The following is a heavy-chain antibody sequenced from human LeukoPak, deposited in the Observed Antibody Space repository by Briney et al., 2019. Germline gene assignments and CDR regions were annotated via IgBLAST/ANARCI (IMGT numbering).Heavy chain of an antibody. V-gene: IGHV4-39*07. D-gene: IGHD1-26*01. CDR1: GVSISSGSYY. Sequence: PSKTLSLTCTVSGVSISSGSYYWSWIRQPPGKGLEWIGEINHSGSTNYNPSLKTRVTISVDTSKNQFSLKLSSVTAADTAVYYWARPGSGSSNPTSAAFDVWGQGTKVNVSS. CDR3: ARPGSGSSNPTSAAFDV. J-gene: IGHJ3*01. CDR2: INHSGST.